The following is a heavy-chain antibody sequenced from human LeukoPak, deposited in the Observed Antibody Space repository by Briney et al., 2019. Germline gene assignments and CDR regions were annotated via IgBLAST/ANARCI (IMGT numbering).Heavy chain of an antibody. CDR2: IHYSGGT. CDR1: GGSISTYY. V-gene: IGHV4-59*08. Sequence: SETLSLTCTVSGGSISTYYWGWIRQPPGKGLEWIGYIHYSGGTRYNPSLNSRATISIDTSKNQFSLQLSSVTAADTAVYYCARGARAGYNLEPFDYWGQGTLVTVSS. D-gene: IGHD5-24*01. CDR3: ARGARAGYNLEPFDY. J-gene: IGHJ4*02.